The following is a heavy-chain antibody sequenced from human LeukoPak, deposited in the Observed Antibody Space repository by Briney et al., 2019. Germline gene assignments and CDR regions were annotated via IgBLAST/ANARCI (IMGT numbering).Heavy chain of an antibody. CDR3: AREPXXWLLLDAFDI. V-gene: IGHV3-48*01. CDR1: GFTFSSYS. J-gene: IGHJ3*02. Sequence: GGSLRLSCAASGFTFSSYSMNWVRQAPGKGLEWVSYISSSSSTIYYADSVKGRFTISRDNAKNSLYLQMNSLRAEDTAVYYCAREPXXWLLLDAFDIWGQGTMVTXSS. CDR2: ISSSSSTI. D-gene: IGHD6-13*01.